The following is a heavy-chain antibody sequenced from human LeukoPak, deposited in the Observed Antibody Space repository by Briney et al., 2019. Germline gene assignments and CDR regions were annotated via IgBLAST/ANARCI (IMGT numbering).Heavy chain of an antibody. CDR3: AKISSSAESNFDY. V-gene: IGHV3-33*08. CDR2: IWPDGSKK. D-gene: IGHD6-25*01. Sequence: GGSLRLSCAAPGFTFSSYWMSWVRQAPGKGLEWVAFIWPDGSKKYYADSVKGRFAISRENSKNTVYLQMNDLRPEDTALYFCAKISSSAESNFDYWGQGTLLTVSS. J-gene: IGHJ4*02. CDR1: GFTFSSYW.